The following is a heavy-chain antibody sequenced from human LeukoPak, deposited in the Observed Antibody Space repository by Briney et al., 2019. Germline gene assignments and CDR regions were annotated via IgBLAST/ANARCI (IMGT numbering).Heavy chain of an antibody. V-gene: IGHV3-23*01. D-gene: IGHD2-2*01. CDR2: ISASGGTT. J-gene: IGHJ5*02. CDR3: AKEPREYCSSTSCPNWFDL. CDR1: GFTFNSYA. Sequence: GGSLRLSCAASGFTFNSYAMSWVRQAPGKGLEWVSAISASGGTTYYADSVKGRFTISRDNSENTLFLQMNSLRAEDMAVYYCAKEPREYCSSTSCPNWFDLWGEGTLVTVSS.